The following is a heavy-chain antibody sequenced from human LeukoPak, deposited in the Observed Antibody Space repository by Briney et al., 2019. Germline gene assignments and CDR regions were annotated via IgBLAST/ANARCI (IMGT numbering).Heavy chain of an antibody. V-gene: IGHV3-21*01. Sequence: GGSLRLSCAASGFTFSSYSMNWARQAPGKGLEWVSSISRSSSYIYYADSVKGRFTISRDNAKNSLYLQMNSLRAEDTAVYYCARDGGVVVVPAANFDYWGQGTLVTVSS. J-gene: IGHJ4*02. CDR3: ARDGGVVVVPAANFDY. CDR2: ISRSSSYI. CDR1: GFTFSSYS. D-gene: IGHD2-2*01.